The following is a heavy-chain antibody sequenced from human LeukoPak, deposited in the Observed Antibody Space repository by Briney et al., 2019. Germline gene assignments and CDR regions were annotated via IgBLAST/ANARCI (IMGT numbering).Heavy chain of an antibody. CDR2: ISYDGSNK. V-gene: IGHV3-30*03. D-gene: IGHD2-21*02. CDR1: GFTFSSYG. CDR3: ARASIVVVTPDY. Sequence: GGSLRLSCAASGFTFSSYGMRWVRQAPGKGLEWVAVISYDGSNKYYADSVKGRFTISRDNSKNTLYLQMNSLRAEDTAVYYCARASIVVVTPDYWGQGTLVTVSS. J-gene: IGHJ4*02.